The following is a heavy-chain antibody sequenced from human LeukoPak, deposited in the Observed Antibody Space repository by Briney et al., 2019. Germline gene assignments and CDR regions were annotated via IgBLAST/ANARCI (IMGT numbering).Heavy chain of an antibody. Sequence: GGSLRLPCAASGFTFSSHWMSWVRQAPGKGLEWVADIKQGGNEKNYLDSVKGRFTISRDDAKNSLYLQMNSLRAEDTAVYYCARVPTYGARSDYLDYWGQGTLVTVSS. CDR3: ARVPTYGARSDYLDY. J-gene: IGHJ4*02. CDR1: GFTFSSHW. D-gene: IGHD3-10*01. CDR2: IKQGGNEK. V-gene: IGHV3-7*01.